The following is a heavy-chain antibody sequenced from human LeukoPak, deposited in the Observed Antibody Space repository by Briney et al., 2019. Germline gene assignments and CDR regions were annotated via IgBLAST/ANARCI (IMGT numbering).Heavy chain of an antibody. V-gene: IGHV3-7*01. CDR3: ARVRATGEFDC. CDR1: GFTLSSYW. J-gene: IGHJ4*02. CDR2: IKEDGSEK. Sequence: GGSLRLSCAVSGFTLSSYWMSWVRQSPEKGLEWVANIKEDGSEKYYVDSVKGRFTISRDNAKNSLYLQMNSLRAEDTAVYFCARVRATGEFDCWGQGTLVTVSS. D-gene: IGHD1-26*01.